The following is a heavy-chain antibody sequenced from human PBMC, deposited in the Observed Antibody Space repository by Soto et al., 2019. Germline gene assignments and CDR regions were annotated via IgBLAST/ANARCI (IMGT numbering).Heavy chain of an antibody. CDR1: GFTFRTYG. D-gene: IGHD6-13*01. Sequence: PGGSLRLSCAASGFTFRTYGMNWVRRAPGGGLEWVASISSSGSFIYYADSVKGRFTISRDDAEKSLYLQMNSLRAEDTALYYCAREPEGIAAALDYWCQGTLVTVSS. J-gene: IGHJ4*01. CDR3: AREPEGIAAALDY. CDR2: ISSSGSFI. V-gene: IGHV3-21*01.